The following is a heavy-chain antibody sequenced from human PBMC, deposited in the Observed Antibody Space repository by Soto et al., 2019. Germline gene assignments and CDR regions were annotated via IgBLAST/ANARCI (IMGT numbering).Heavy chain of an antibody. Sequence: SWTLSLTCSISGCSISSSIYYWGWIRQPPGKGLAWIGSIYYSGSTYYNPSLKSRVTISVDTSKNQCSLKLSSVTAADTAVYYCARLSMDDFWSGYYLNWFDPWGQGTLVTVSS. V-gene: IGHV4-39*01. CDR1: GCSISSSIYY. CDR2: IYYSGST. D-gene: IGHD3-3*01. J-gene: IGHJ5*02. CDR3: ARLSMDDFWSGYYLNWFDP.